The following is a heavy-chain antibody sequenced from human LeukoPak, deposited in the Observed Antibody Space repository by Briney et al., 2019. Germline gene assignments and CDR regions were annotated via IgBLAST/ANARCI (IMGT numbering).Heavy chain of an antibody. D-gene: IGHD6-25*01. J-gene: IGHJ4*02. V-gene: IGHV3-30*18. Sequence: GGSLRLSCAASGFTFSSYSMNWVRQAPGKGLEWVALMSSDVSKTDFTDSVKGRFTVSRDNSKNTMYLQMNSLRVEDTALYYCAKSSGFGGLFDSWGQGTLVTVSS. CDR1: GFTFSSYS. CDR2: MSSDVSKT. CDR3: AKSSGFGGLFDS.